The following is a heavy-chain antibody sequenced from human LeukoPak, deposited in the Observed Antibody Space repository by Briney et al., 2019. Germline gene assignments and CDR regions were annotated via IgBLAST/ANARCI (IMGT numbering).Heavy chain of an antibody. CDR3: AKDWSLLRGGVSGYYYYMDV. CDR2: IRYDGSNK. CDR1: GFTFSSYG. V-gene: IGHV3-30*02. J-gene: IGHJ6*03. Sequence: GGSLRLSCAASGFTFSSYGMHWVRQAPGKGLEWVAFIRYDGSNKYYADSVKGRFTISRDNSKNTLYLQMNSLRAEDTAVYYCAKDWSLLRGGVSGYYYYMDVWGKGTTVTVSS. D-gene: IGHD1-26*01.